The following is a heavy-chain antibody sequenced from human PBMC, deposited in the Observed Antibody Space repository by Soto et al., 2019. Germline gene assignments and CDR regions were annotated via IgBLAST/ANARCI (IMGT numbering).Heavy chain of an antibody. J-gene: IGHJ4*02. CDR3: ARLTEAVTTFVY. D-gene: IGHD1-1*01. CDR2: INQDGSVK. V-gene: IGHV3-7*03. CDR1: GFALSPYW. Sequence: ESGGGLVQPGGSLRLSCEASGFALSPYWMSWVRQAPGRGLEWVANINQDGSVKHYVDSVRGRFTVSRDNAKNSLFLQMNSLSAEDTAVYFCARLTEAVTTFVYWGQGTPVTVSS.